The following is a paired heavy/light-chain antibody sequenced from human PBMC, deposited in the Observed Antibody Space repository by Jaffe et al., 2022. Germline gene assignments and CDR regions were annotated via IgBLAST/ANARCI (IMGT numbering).Light chain of an antibody. CDR1: QSVGTY. CDR3: QHYNNWPPPIT. J-gene: IGKJ5*01. Sequence: EIVMTQSPATLSVSPGERVTLSCRASQSVGTYLAWYQQKPGQAPRLLIYHASTRATDIPDRFSGSGSGTEFTLTISSLQSEDFAVYYCQHYNNWPPPITFGQGTRLEIK. V-gene: IGKV3-15*01. CDR2: HAS.
Heavy chain of an antibody. Sequence: QVQLQESGPGLVKPSETLSLTCAVSGYSMSRGYYWGWIRQSPGKGLEWIGSIYQSGKTNYNPSLKSRVTISADTAKNQFSLRLTSVTAADTAVYYCARHPHNTEHGIDYIYWFDPWGPGTLVTVSS. CDR2: IYQSGKT. D-gene: IGHD3-9*01. J-gene: IGHJ5*02. CDR1: GYSMSRGYY. V-gene: IGHV4-38-2*01. CDR3: ARHPHNTEHGIDYIYWFDP.